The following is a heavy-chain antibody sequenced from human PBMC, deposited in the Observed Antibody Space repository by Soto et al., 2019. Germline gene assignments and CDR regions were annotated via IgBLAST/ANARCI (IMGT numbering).Heavy chain of an antibody. Sequence: GGSLRLSCEASGLTFSNYWMHWVRQAPGKGLVWVSRIHRDGTSTSYADSVKGRFTISRDNAKNTLYLQMNSLRAEDTAVYYCARDGAYCGGDCYSLWYFDLWGRGTPVTVSS. CDR3: ARDGAYCGGDCYSLWYFDL. J-gene: IGHJ2*01. V-gene: IGHV3-74*01. CDR1: GLTFSNYW. D-gene: IGHD2-21*02. CDR2: IHRDGTST.